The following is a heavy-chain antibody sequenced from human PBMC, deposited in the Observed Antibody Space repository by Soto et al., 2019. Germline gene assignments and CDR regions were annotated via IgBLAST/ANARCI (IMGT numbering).Heavy chain of an antibody. J-gene: IGHJ4*02. CDR3: ARTKLITIFGVVMQYYFDY. CDR2: IYYSGST. V-gene: IGHV4-30-4*01. Sequence: SETLSLTCTVSGGSISSGDYYWSWIRQPPGKGLEWIGHIYYSGSTYYNPSLKSRVTIPVDTSKNQFSLKLSSVAAADTAVYYCARTKLITIFGVVMQYYFDYWGQGTLVTVSS. D-gene: IGHD3-3*01. CDR1: GGSISSGDYY.